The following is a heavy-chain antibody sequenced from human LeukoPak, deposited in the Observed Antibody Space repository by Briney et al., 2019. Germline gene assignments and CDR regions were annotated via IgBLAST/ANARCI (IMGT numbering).Heavy chain of an antibody. CDR3: ARDPEWELLLDY. CDR2: ISYDGSNK. D-gene: IGHD1-26*01. Sequence: GRSLRLSCAASGFTFSSYAMHWVRQAPGKGLEWVAVISYDGSNKYYADSVKGRFTTSRDNSKNTLYLQMNSLRAEDTAVYYCARDPEWELLLDYWGQGTLVTVSS. J-gene: IGHJ4*02. CDR1: GFTFSSYA. V-gene: IGHV3-30-3*01.